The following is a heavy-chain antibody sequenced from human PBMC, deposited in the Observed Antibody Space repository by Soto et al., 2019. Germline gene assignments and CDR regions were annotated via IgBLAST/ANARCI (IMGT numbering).Heavy chain of an antibody. J-gene: IGHJ6*03. V-gene: IGHV3-53*04. CDR2: IYSGGST. CDR1: GVSGDSDY. D-gene: IGHD5-12*01. Sequence: PGGSRRLPCAAPGVSGDSDYMRWARQAPRKGLEWVSVIYSGGSTYYADSVKGRFTISRHNSKNTLYLQMNSLRAEDTAVYYCARDRAGAVDRNYYYYYMDVWGEGTTVTVSS. CDR3: ARDRAGAVDRNYYYYYMDV.